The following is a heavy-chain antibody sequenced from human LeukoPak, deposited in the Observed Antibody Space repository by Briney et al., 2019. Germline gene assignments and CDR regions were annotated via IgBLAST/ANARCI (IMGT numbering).Heavy chain of an antibody. CDR3: AGHHPRNTVDF. J-gene: IGHJ4*02. CDR1: GGSISSYY. V-gene: IGHV4-59*08. CDR2: ISDIGSI. D-gene: IGHD2/OR15-2a*01. Sequence: SETLSLTCTVSGGSISSYYWSWIRQPPGKGLEWIAYISDIGSINYNPSLKSRVTMSLDTSKNQFSLKLSSVTVADTAVYYCAGHHPRNTVDFWGQGTLVTVSS.